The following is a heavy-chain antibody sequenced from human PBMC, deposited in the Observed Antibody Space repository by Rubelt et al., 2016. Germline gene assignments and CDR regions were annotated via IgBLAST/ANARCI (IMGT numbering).Heavy chain of an antibody. Sequence: QVQLQQWGAGLLKPSETLSLTCAVYGGSFSGYYWSWIRQPPGKGLGWIGEINPSGSTNYNPSRKSRVTISVDTSKNQFSLKLRSVTAAGTGVYYCARGRRGSSSWLGRDYYGMDVWGQGTTVTVSS. CDR2: INPSGST. V-gene: IGHV4-34*01. CDR1: GGSFSGYY. D-gene: IGHD6-13*01. CDR3: ARGRRGSSSWLGRDYYGMDV. J-gene: IGHJ6*02.